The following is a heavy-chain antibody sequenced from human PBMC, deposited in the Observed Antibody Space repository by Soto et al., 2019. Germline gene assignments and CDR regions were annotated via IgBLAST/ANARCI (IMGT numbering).Heavy chain of an antibody. Sequence: EVQLLESGGGLVQPGGSLRLSCAASGFTFSSCAMGWVRQAPGKGLEWVSGISGNGGSTYYADSVKGRFTISRDTSKNPLYLQMDSLGAEDTAIYFCAKVGGDGNDYYGFWGQGTLVTVSS. J-gene: IGHJ4*02. D-gene: IGHD3-22*01. CDR1: GFTFSSCA. CDR3: AKVGGDGNDYYGF. V-gene: IGHV3-23*01. CDR2: ISGNGGST.